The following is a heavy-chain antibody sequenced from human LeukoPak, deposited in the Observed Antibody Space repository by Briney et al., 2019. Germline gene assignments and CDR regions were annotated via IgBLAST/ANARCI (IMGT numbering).Heavy chain of an antibody. CDR1: GGSISSSSYY. V-gene: IGHV4-39*07. Sequence: PETLSLTCTVSGGSISSSSYYWGWIRQPPGKGLEWIGSIYYSGSTYYNPSLKSRVTISVDTPKNQFSLKLSSVTAAETAVYYCAREGRYRYGYNEYHLYMDIWGKGTTVTVSS. CDR2: IYYSGST. CDR3: AREGRYRYGYNEYHLYMDI. D-gene: IGHD5-18*01. J-gene: IGHJ6*03.